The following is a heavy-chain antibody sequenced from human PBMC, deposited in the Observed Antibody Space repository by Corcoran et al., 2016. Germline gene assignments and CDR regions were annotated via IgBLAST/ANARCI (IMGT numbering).Heavy chain of an antibody. J-gene: IGHJ4*02. CDR1: GGSFSGYY. CDR2: INHSGST. D-gene: IGHD1-1*01. CDR3: ARGGGVGELVFDY. Sequence: QVQLQQWGAGLLKPSETLSLTCAVYGGSFSGYYWSWIRQPPGKGLEWIGEINHSGSTNYNPSLKSRVTISVDTSKNQFSLKLRSVTAADTAVYYCARGGGVGELVFDYWGQGTLVTVSS. V-gene: IGHV4-34*01.